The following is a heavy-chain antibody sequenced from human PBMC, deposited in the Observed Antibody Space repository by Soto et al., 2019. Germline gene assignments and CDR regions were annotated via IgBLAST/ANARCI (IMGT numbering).Heavy chain of an antibody. D-gene: IGHD5-18*01. CDR1: GGSFSCYY. V-gene: IGHV4-34*01. CDR2: INHSGST. Sequence: LETLSLTGPFYGGSFSCYYWIWIRQPPRKGLEWIGEINHSGSTNYNPSLKSRVTISVDTSKNQFSLKLSSVTAADTAVYYCSRVRGVDTAMVSAAYDYWGQGTLVPVSS. J-gene: IGHJ4*02. CDR3: SRVRGVDTAMVSAAYDY.